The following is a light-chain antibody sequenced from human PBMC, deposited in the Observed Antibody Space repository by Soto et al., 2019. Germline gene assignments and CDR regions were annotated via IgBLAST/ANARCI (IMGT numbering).Light chain of an antibody. Sequence: DIVMTQSPLSLPVTPGEPASISCRSSQSLLHSNGYNYLDWYLQKPGQSPQLLIYLGSNRASGVPDRFSDSGSGTDFTLKISRVEAEDVGVYYCMQALQTQYTFGQGTKLEIK. V-gene: IGKV2-28*01. J-gene: IGKJ2*01. CDR1: QSLLHSNGYNY. CDR2: LGS. CDR3: MQALQTQYT.